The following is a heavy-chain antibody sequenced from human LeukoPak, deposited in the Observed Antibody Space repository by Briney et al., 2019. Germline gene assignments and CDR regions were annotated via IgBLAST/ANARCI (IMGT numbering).Heavy chain of an antibody. D-gene: IGHD1-1*01. CDR2: INPNSGGT. Sequence: GASVKVSCKASGYTFTSYDINWVRQAPGQGLEWMGWINPNSGGTNYAQKFQGRVTMTRDTSISTAYMELSSLRSDDTAVYYCARGPNWAVDSWGQGTLVTVSS. CDR3: ARGPNWAVDS. V-gene: IGHV1-2*02. CDR1: GYTFTSYD. J-gene: IGHJ4*02.